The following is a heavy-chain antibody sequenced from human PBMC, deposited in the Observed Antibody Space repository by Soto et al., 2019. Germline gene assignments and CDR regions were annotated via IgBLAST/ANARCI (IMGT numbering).Heavy chain of an antibody. CDR1: GYTFNSYG. Sequence: QVQLVQSGGEAMKPGASVNVSCKASGYTFNSYGVTWVRQAPGQGLEWMGWISTYSGSTNYAQKYQGRVTMTTDTSTTTAYMELRSLRSDDTAVYYCARGGTYSDVDYWGQGTLVTVSS. D-gene: IGHD1-26*01. J-gene: IGHJ4*02. CDR3: ARGGTYSDVDY. V-gene: IGHV1-18*01. CDR2: ISTYSGST.